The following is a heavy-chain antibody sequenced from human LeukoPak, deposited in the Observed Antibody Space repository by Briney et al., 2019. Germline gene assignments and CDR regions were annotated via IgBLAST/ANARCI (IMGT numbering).Heavy chain of an antibody. CDR1: EFTFNIYW. CDR3: ARVRFLERSQYYFDY. J-gene: IGHJ4*02. Sequence: SGGSLRLSCAASEFTFNIYWMSWVRQAPGKGLEWVANIKQDGSEIYYVDSVEGRFTISRDNAKNSLYLQMNSLRAEDTAMYYCARVRFLERSQYYFDYWGQGTLVTVSS. CDR2: IKQDGSEI. V-gene: IGHV3-7*01. D-gene: IGHD3-3*01.